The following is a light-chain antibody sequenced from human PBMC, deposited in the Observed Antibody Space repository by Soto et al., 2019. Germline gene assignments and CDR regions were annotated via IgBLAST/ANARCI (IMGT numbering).Light chain of an antibody. CDR2: DAS. J-gene: IGKJ4*01. V-gene: IGKV1-5*01. Sequence: DIQMTQSPSTLSASVGDRVTITCRAGHTVSTWVAWYQQKPGKAPKLLISDASNLAGGVPSRFSGSGSGTEFTLTISILQSEDFAVYYCQQYNNWPPLTFGGGTKVEIK. CDR1: HTVSTW. CDR3: QQYNNWPPLT.